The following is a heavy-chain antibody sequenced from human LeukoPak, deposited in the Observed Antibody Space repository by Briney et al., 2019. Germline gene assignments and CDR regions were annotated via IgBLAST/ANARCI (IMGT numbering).Heavy chain of an antibody. J-gene: IGHJ4*02. V-gene: IGHV3-74*01. Sequence: GGSLRLSWAASGNYWVHWVRQAPGKGLVWVSHINSDGSWTSYADSVKGRFTISKDNAKNTVYLQMNSLRAEDTAVYYCVSFYETYWGRGTLVTVSS. CDR3: VSFYETY. D-gene: IGHD2/OR15-2a*01. CDR1: GNYW. CDR2: INSDGSWT.